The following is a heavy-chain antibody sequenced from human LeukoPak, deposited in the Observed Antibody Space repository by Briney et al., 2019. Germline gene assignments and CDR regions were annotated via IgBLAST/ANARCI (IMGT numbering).Heavy chain of an antibody. CDR2: INTNSGGT. D-gene: IGHD3-22*01. CDR1: GYTFTGYY. J-gene: IGHJ4*02. V-gene: IGHV1-2*02. Sequence: ASVTVSCKAAGYTFTGYYMHWVRHAPGQGHERMGWINTNSGGTNYAQKFQGRVTMTRDTSISTAYMELSRLRPDDTAVYYCARDRPDSSGYYQDYWGQRTLVSVPS. CDR3: ARDRPDSSGYYQDY.